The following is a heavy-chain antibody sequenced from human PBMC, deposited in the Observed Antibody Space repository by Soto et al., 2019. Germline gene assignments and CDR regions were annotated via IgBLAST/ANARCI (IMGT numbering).Heavy chain of an antibody. CDR2: IYASWNT. D-gene: IGHD5-18*01. CDR1: GDSVRSDDFY. V-gene: IGHV4-61*08. J-gene: IGHJ4*02. CDR3: ARDIRGFSRAFDY. Sequence: SWTLSLTCTVSGDSVRSDDFYWTWIRQPPGKGLEWIGYIYASWNTNYNPSLKSRVTISLDTSTNQFSLKLTSLTAADTAVYYCARDIRGFSRAFDYWGQGALVTVSS.